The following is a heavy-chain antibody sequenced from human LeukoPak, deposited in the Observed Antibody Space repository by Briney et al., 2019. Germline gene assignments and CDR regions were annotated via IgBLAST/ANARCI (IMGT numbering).Heavy chain of an antibody. CDR2: IWYDGSNK. CDR3: ARDYCGGDCYSFDY. J-gene: IGHJ4*02. V-gene: IGHV3-33*01. CDR1: GFAFSSYG. D-gene: IGHD2-21*02. Sequence: GGSLRLSCAASGFAFSSYGMHWVRQAPGKGLEWVAVIWYDGSNKYYADSVKGRFTISRDNSKNTLYLQMNSLRAEDTAVYYCARDYCGGDCYSFDYWGQGTLVTVSS.